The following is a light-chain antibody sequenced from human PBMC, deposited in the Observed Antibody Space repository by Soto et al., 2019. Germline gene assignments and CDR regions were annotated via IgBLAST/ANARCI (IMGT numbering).Light chain of an antibody. CDR2: GAS. Sequence: EIVMTQSPATLSVSPGEGATLSCRASQSVSSNLAWYQQKPGQAPRLLIFGASTRATGIPARFSGSGSGAEFPLTISALQSEDFAIYYCQQYSNWPLTFGGGTKVDIK. J-gene: IGKJ4*01. V-gene: IGKV3-15*01. CDR3: QQYSNWPLT. CDR1: QSVSSN.